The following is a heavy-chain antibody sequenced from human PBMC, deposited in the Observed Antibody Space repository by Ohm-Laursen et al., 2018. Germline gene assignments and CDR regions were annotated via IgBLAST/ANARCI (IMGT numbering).Heavy chain of an antibody. V-gene: IGHV4-4*07. CDR3: ARGIAVAATVFGY. Sequence: SQTLSLTWTVSGGSLSNYYWNWVRQPAGKGLEWMGRIYYSGSTNYNPSLKSRVTMSVDTSKNQFSLKLSSVTAADTAVYYCARGIAVAATVFGYWGQGTLVTVSS. CDR1: GGSLSNYY. J-gene: IGHJ4*02. CDR2: IYYSGST. D-gene: IGHD6-19*01.